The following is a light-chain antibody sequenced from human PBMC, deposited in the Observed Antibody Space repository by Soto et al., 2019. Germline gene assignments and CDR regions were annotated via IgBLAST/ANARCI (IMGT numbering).Light chain of an antibody. CDR3: QQYGSSPEKFT. CDR1: QSVSSTY. Sequence: EIVLTQSPGTLSLSPGERATLSCRASQSVSSTYLAWYQHKPGQAPRLLIYGASSRATGIPDRFSGSGSGTDFTLIISRLEPEDFAVYYCQQYGSSPEKFTFGPGTKVDIK. V-gene: IGKV3-20*01. CDR2: GAS. J-gene: IGKJ3*01.